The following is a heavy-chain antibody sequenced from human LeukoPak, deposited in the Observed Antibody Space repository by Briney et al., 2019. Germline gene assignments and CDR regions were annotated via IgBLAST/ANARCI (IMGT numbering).Heavy chain of an antibody. V-gene: IGHV3-30*18. CDR2: ISYDGSNK. D-gene: IGHD6-19*01. CDR1: GFTFSSYG. Sequence: GGSLRLSSAASGFTFSSYGMHWVRQAPGKGLEWVAVISYDGSNKYYADSVKGRFTISRDNSKNTLYLQMNSLRAEDTAVYYCAKAQDSSGWALDYWGQGTLVTVSS. J-gene: IGHJ4*02. CDR3: AKAQDSSGWALDY.